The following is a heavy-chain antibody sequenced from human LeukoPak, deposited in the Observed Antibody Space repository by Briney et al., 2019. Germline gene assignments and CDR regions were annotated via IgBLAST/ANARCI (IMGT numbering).Heavy chain of an antibody. CDR3: ARRGQLRQKTNYYYYYMDV. Sequence: SETLSLTCAVYGESFSTYYWSWIRQPPGKRLEWIGEIKHSGSTNYNPSLKSRVTISLDTSKNQFSLKLSSVTAADTAVYYCARRGQLRQKTNYYYYYMDVWGKGTTVTVSS. CDR1: GESFSTYY. D-gene: IGHD5-24*01. CDR2: IKHSGST. V-gene: IGHV4-34*01. J-gene: IGHJ6*03.